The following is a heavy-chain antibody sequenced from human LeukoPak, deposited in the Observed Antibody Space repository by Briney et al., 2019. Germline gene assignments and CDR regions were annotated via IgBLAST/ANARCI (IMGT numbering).Heavy chain of an antibody. J-gene: IGHJ6*02. D-gene: IGHD3-16*01. CDR3: AKDMNFYGMDV. Sequence: GRSLRLSCAASGFTFSSYAMHWVRQAPGKGLEWVAVMSYDGSNKYYADSVKGRFTISRDNSKNTLYLQMNSLRAEDTAVYYCAKDMNFYGMDVWGQGTTVTVSS. CDR2: MSYDGSNK. CDR1: GFTFSSYA. V-gene: IGHV3-30-3*01.